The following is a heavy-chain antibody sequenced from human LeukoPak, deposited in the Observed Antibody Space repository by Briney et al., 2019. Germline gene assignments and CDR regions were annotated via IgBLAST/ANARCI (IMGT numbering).Heavy chain of an antibody. CDR3: ARVGTMVRGVITVRGWFDP. D-gene: IGHD3-10*01. J-gene: IGHJ5*02. V-gene: IGHV4-59*01. CDR1: GGSISSYY. Sequence: SETLSLTCTVSGGSISSYYWSWLRQPPGKGLEWIGYIYYSGSTNYNPSLKSRVTISVDTSKNQFSLKLSSVTAADTAVYYCARVGTMVRGVITVRGWFDPWGRGSLVTVSS. CDR2: IYYSGST.